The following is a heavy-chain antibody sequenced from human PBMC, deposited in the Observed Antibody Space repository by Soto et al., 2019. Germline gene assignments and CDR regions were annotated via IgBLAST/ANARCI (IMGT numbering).Heavy chain of an antibody. CDR1: GLTFRSHA. D-gene: IGHD5-12*01. CDR3: AKAQGVATIKSNFDY. J-gene: IGHJ4*02. Sequence: EVQLLESGGGLVQPGGSLRLSCVVSGLTFRSHAMYWVRQAPGQGLEWVAGISGGGYTAYYPDSVRGRFTMSRDNSKNTVYLQIDNLRADDPAVYYWAKAQGVATIKSNFDYWGQGTVVTVSS. V-gene: IGHV3-23*01. CDR2: ISGGGYTA.